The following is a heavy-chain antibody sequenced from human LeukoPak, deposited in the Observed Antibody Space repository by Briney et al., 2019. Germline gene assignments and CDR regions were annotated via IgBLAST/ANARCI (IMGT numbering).Heavy chain of an antibody. CDR2: IYYSGTT. Sequence: SETLSLTCAVSGGSIGKTSYYWSWIRQPPGKGLEWIGNIYYSGTTYYDPSLKSRVTISVDTSKNQFSLTLNSVTAANTAVYFCARFKQLGRSFDSWGLGSLVTVSS. CDR1: GGSIGKTSYY. D-gene: IGHD1-1*01. J-gene: IGHJ4*02. CDR3: ARFKQLGRSFDS. V-gene: IGHV4-39*07.